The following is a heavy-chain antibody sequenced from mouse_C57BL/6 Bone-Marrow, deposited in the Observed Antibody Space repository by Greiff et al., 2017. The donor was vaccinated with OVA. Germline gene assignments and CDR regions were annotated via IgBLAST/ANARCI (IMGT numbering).Heavy chain of an antibody. CDR1: GYTFTSYW. CDR2: IDPSDSYT. D-gene: IGHD1-1*02. CDR3: ARGWI. Sequence: QVQLQQPGAELVMPGASVKLSCKASGYTFTSYWMHWVKQRPGPGLEWIGEIDPSDSYTNYNQKFKGKSTLTVDKSSSTAYMQRSSLTSEDSAVYYCARGWIWGTGTTVTVSS. V-gene: IGHV1-69*01. J-gene: IGHJ1*03.